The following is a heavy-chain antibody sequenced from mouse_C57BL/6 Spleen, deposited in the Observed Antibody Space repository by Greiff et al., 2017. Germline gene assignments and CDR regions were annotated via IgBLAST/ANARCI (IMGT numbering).Heavy chain of an antibody. D-gene: IGHD1-1*01. CDR3: ARGPYYYGSSYWYFDV. J-gene: IGHJ1*03. CDR1: GYTFTDYY. CDR2: INPNNGGT. V-gene: IGHV1-26*01. Sequence: EVQLQQSGPELVKPGASVKISCKASGYTFTDYYMNWVKQSHGKSLEWIGDINPNNGGTSYNQKFKGKATLTVDKSSSTAYMELRSLTSEDSAVYYCARGPYYYGSSYWYFDVWGTGTTVTVSS.